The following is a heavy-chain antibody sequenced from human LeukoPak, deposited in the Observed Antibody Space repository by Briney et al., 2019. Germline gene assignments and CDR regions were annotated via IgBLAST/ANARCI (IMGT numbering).Heavy chain of an antibody. CDR2: IWYDGSNK. V-gene: IGHV3-33*01. J-gene: IGHJ4*02. CDR1: GFTFSSYG. D-gene: IGHD5-24*01. Sequence: GGSLRLSCAASGFTFSSYGTHWVRQAPGKGLEWVAVIWYDGSNKYYADSVKGRFTISRDNSKNTLYLQMNSLRAEDTAVYYCARGGWLQDRRIDYWGQGTLVTVSS. CDR3: ARGGWLQDRRIDY.